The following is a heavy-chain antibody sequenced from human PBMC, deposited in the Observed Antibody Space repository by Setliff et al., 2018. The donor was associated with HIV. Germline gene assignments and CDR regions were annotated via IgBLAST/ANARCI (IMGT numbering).Heavy chain of an antibody. CDR3: ARGSYSSSWYGYNYYYGMDV. V-gene: IGHV1-8*01. J-gene: IGHJ6*02. Sequence: GASVKVSCKASGYTFTSYDINWVRQATGQGLEWTGWMNPNSGNTGYAQKFQGRVTMTRNTSISTAYMELSSLRSEDTAVYYCARGSYSSSWYGYNYYYGMDVWGQGTTVTVSS. D-gene: IGHD6-13*01. CDR2: MNPNSGNT. CDR1: GYTFTSYD.